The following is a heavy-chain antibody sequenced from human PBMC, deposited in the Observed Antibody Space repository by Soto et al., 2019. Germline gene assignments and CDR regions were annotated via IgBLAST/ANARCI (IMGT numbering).Heavy chain of an antibody. J-gene: IGHJ4*02. D-gene: IGHD2-2*01. Sequence: SETLSLTCAVYGGSFSGYYWSWIRQPPGKGLEWIGEINHSGSTNYNPSLKSRVTISVDTSKNQFSLKLSSVTAADTAVYYCARGLGYCSSTSCYTYFDYWGQGTLVTVSS. CDR1: GGSFSGYY. V-gene: IGHV4-34*01. CDR3: ARGLGYCSSTSCYTYFDY. CDR2: INHSGST.